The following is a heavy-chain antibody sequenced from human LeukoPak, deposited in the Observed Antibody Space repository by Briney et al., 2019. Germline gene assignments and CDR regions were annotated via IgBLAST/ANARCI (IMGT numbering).Heavy chain of an antibody. Sequence: ASETLSLTCTVSGGSISSSSYYWGWIRQPPGKGLEWIGSIYYSGSTYYNPSLKSRVTISVDTSKNQFSLKLSSVTAADTAVYYCARDLELLWFGESPHAFDIWGQGTMVTVSS. D-gene: IGHD3-10*01. CDR2: IYYSGST. J-gene: IGHJ3*02. CDR3: ARDLELLWFGESPHAFDI. CDR1: GGSISSSSYY. V-gene: IGHV4-39*07.